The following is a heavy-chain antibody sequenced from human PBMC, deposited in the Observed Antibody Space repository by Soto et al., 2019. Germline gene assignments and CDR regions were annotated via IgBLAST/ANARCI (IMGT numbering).Heavy chain of an antibody. CDR1: GGSFSGYY. D-gene: IGHD6-13*01. CDR2: INHSGST. CDR3: ARGVAAAGTETYYYYYGMDG. Sequence: SETLSLTCAVYGGSFSGYYWSWIRQPPGKGLEWIGEINHSGSTNYNPSLKSRVTISVDTSKNQFSLKLSSVTAADTAVYYCARGVAAAGTETYYYYYGMDGWGQGTTVTVSS. V-gene: IGHV4-34*01. J-gene: IGHJ6*02.